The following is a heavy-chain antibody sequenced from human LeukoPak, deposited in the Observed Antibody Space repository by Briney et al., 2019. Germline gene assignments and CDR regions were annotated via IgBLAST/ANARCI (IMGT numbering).Heavy chain of an antibody. CDR1: GGSISSSSYY. J-gene: IGHJ3*02. CDR2: IYYSGST. V-gene: IGHV4-39*07. CDR3: ARATYYYDSSGYSDAFDI. Sequence: SETLSLTCTVSGGSISSSSYYWGWIRQPPGKGLEWIGSIYYSGSTNYNPSLKSRVTISVDTSKNQFSLKLSSVTAADTAVYYCARATYYYDSSGYSDAFDIWGQGTMVTVSS. D-gene: IGHD3-22*01.